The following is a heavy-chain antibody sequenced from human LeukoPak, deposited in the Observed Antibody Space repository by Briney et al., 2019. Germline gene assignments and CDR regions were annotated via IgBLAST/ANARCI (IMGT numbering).Heavy chain of an antibody. CDR3: ARGSVVVVPAAMIFNY. V-gene: IGHV4-34*01. CDR2: INHSGST. CDR1: GGSFSGYY. D-gene: IGHD2-2*01. J-gene: IGHJ4*02. Sequence: PSETLSLTCAVYGGSFSGYYWSWIRQPPGKGLEWVGGINHSGSTNYNPSLKSRVTISVDTSKNQFSLKLSSVTAADTAVYYCARGSVVVVPAAMIFNYWGQGTLATVSS.